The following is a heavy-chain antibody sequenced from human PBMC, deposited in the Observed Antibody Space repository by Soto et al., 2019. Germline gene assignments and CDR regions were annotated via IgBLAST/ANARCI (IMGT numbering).Heavy chain of an antibody. CDR3: ARDDYGGNSGALDI. J-gene: IGHJ3*02. CDR2: IYFSGTT. Sequence: SETLSLTCTVSGGSISSGDSYWTWIRQHPRKGLEWIGYIYFSGTTTYNPSLKSRLSISIHTSKNQFSLKLNSVTAADTAIYYCARDDYGGNSGALDIWGQGTMVTVSS. V-gene: IGHV4-31*03. CDR1: GGSISSGDSY. D-gene: IGHD4-17*01.